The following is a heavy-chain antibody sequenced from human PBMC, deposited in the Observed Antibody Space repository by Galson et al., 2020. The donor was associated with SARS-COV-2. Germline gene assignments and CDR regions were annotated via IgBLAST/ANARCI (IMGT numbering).Heavy chain of an antibody. CDR2: MYYIWSS. D-gene: IGHD2-2*03. CDR1: GASLSSDF. CDR3: VRHGYCSSGSCSANDAFHI. Sequence: ETSETLSLTCSVSGASLSSDFWSWIRQPPGKGLEWIGFMYYIWSSNNNPSLKSRVTISVDMSKSPLSLELRSVTAADTAVYYCVRHGYCSSGSCSANDAFHIWGQGTMVTVSS. V-gene: IGHV4-59*08. J-gene: IGHJ3*02.